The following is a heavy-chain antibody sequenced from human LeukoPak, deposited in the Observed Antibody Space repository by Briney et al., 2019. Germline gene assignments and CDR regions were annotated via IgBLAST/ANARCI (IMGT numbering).Heavy chain of an antibody. V-gene: IGHV1-69*05. CDR1: GGTFSSYA. CDR2: IIPIFGTA. D-gene: IGHD3-16*01. Sequence: SVKVSCKASGGTFSSYAISWVRQAPGQGLEWMGRIIPIFGTANYAQKFQGRVTITTDESTSTAYMELSSLRSEDTAVYYCARDLTYDYLRRGHFDYWGQGTLVTVSS. J-gene: IGHJ4*02. CDR3: ARDLTYDYLRRGHFDY.